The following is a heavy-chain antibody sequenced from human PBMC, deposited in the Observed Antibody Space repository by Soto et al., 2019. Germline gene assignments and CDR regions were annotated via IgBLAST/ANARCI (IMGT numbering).Heavy chain of an antibody. Sequence: SLKVSCKSSGGPFSSYAISWVRQAPGQGLEWMGGIIPIFGTANYAQKFQGRVTITADESTSTAYMELSSLRSEDTAVYYCARDRKYYYDSSGYYFDYWGQGTLVTVSS. CDR2: IIPIFGTA. J-gene: IGHJ4*02. CDR3: ARDRKYYYDSSGYYFDY. D-gene: IGHD3-22*01. V-gene: IGHV1-69*13. CDR1: GGPFSSYA.